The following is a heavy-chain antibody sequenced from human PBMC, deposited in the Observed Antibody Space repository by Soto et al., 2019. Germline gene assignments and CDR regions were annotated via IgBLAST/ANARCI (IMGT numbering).Heavy chain of an antibody. CDR1: GFAFSSYG. D-gene: IGHD3-22*01. CDR3: AKDTYFYDTSGYYIFDY. V-gene: IGHV3-30*18. J-gene: IGHJ4*02. CDR2: ISYDGSNE. Sequence: QVQLVESGGGVVQAGRSLRLSCAASGFAFSSYGIHWVRQAPGKGPEWVAGISYDGSNEHYTDSVKGRFTISRDNSKNTLYLQMNSLRAEDTAVYYCAKDTYFYDTSGYYIFDYWGQGTLVTVSS.